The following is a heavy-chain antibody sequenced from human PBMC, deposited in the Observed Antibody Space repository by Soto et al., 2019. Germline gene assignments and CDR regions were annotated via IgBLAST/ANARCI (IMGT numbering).Heavy chain of an antibody. CDR2: ISGSGGST. D-gene: IGHD3-16*02. Sequence: ESGGGLVQPGGSLRLSCAASGFTFSSYAMSWVRQAPGKGLEWVSAISGSGGSTYYADSVKGRFTISRDNSKNTLYLQMNSLRAEDTAVYYCAKEWAGQVGGVIVRNAFDIWGQGTMVTVSS. J-gene: IGHJ3*02. V-gene: IGHV3-23*01. CDR1: GFTFSSYA. CDR3: AKEWAGQVGGVIVRNAFDI.